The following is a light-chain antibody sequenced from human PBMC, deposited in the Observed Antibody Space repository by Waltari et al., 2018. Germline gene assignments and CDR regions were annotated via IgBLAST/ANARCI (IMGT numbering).Light chain of an antibody. CDR2: RHN. Sequence: QSVLTQPPSASGTPGQTVTISCSGSSSTTGINYVYWYQQFPGTAPKLLIYRHNQRPSGVPDRFSGSKSGTSASLAISGLRSEDGADYYCAAWDDSLSGWVFGGGTKLTVL. CDR1: SSTTGINY. V-gene: IGLV1-47*01. J-gene: IGLJ3*02. CDR3: AAWDDSLSGWV.